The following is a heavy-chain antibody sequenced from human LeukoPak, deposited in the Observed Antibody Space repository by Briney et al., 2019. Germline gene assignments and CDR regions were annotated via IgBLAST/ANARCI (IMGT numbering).Heavy chain of an antibody. D-gene: IGHD2-2*01. V-gene: IGHV1-46*01. CDR2: INPSGGGT. J-gene: IGHJ4*02. CDR3: ARNLPAAVGGYYFDY. CDR1: GYTFTSYD. Sequence: ASVKVSCKASGYTFTSYDINWVRQAPGQGLEWMGIINPSGGGTSYAQKFQGRVTMTRDTSTSTVYMELSSLRSEDTAVYYCARNLPAAVGGYYFDYWGQGTLVTVSS.